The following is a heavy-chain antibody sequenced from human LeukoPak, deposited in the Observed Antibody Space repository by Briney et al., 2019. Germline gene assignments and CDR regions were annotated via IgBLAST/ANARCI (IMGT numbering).Heavy chain of an antibody. Sequence: GGSLRLSCAASGFTFSNAWMSWVRQATGKGLEWVGRIKSKTDGGTTDYAAPVKGRFTISRDDSKNTLYLQMNSLKTEDTAVYYCTTDGSTYYYDSSRYWGQGTLVTVSS. CDR1: GFTFSNAW. J-gene: IGHJ4*02. D-gene: IGHD3-22*01. CDR3: TTDGSTYYYDSSRY. CDR2: IKSKTDGGTT. V-gene: IGHV3-15*01.